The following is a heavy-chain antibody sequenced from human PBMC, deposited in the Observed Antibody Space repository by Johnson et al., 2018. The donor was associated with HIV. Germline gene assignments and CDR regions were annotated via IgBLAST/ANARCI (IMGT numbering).Heavy chain of an antibody. V-gene: IGHV3-30*18. D-gene: IGHD6-13*01. CDR3: AKTGAAAGLKDAFDI. CDR1: GFTFSSYG. Sequence: QVQLVESGGGVVQPGRSLRLSCVASGFTFSSYGMHWVRQAPGKGLEWVAVISYDGSNKYYADSVKGRFTISRDNSNNTLFLQMNRLSAEDTAVYFCAKTGAAAGLKDAFDIWGQGTIVTVSS. CDR2: ISYDGSNK. J-gene: IGHJ3*02.